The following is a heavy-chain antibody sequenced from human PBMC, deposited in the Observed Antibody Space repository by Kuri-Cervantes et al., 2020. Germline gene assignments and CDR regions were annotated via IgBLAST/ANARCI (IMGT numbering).Heavy chain of an antibody. J-gene: IGHJ4*02. CDR2: IYYSGST. V-gene: IGHV4-61*05. Sequence: GSLRLSCSVSGGSISSSSYYWGWIRQPPGKGLEWIGYIYYSGSTNYNPSLKSRVAISVDTSKNQFSLKLNSVTAADTAVYFCARVRSVNNFWSGRYFFDSWGQGTLVTVSS. CDR1: GGSISSSSYY. D-gene: IGHD3-3*01. CDR3: ARVRSVNNFWSGRYFFDS.